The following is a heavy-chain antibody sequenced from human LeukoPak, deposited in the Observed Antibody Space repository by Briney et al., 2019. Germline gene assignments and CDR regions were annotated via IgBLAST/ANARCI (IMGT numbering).Heavy chain of an antibody. J-gene: IGHJ5*02. D-gene: IGHD1-26*01. V-gene: IGHV4-61*08. CDR2: IYYSGST. CDR1: GGSISSGGYY. Sequence: SQTLSLTCTVSGGSISSGGYYWSWIRQHPGKGLEWIGYIYYSGSTNYNPPLQSRVTISVDTSKNQFSLKLSSVTAADTAVYYCARSPNSGTLVRFDPWGQGTLVTVSS. CDR3: ARSPNSGTLVRFDP.